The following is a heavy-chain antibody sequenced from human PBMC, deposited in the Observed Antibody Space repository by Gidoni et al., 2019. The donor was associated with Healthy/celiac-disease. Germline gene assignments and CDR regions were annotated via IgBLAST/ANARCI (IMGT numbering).Heavy chain of an antibody. CDR1: GFTFSRYW. CDR3: ARVAPAYHYGYFDL. J-gene: IGHJ2*01. V-gene: IGHV3-74*01. Sequence: EVPLVESGLGLVQPGGSLRLSCAASGFTFSRYWMHWVRQAPGKGLVGVSRINSAGSSTSYADSVKGRFTISRDNAKNTLYLHRNRPRAEDTAVYCCARVAPAYHYGYFDLWGRGTLVTVSS. CDR2: INSAGSST. D-gene: IGHD3-16*01.